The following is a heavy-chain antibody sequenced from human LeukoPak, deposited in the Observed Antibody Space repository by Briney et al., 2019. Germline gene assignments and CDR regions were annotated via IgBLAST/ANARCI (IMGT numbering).Heavy chain of an antibody. V-gene: IGHV4-39*07. CDR1: GGSISSGGYY. D-gene: IGHD3-10*01. Sequence: SETLSLTCTVSGGSISSGGYYWGWIRQPPGKGLEWIGSIYYSGSTYYNPSLKSRVTISVDTSKNQFSLKLSSVTAADTAVYYCARGPSGPMRAGMDVWGQGTTVTVSS. CDR2: IYYSGST. J-gene: IGHJ6*02. CDR3: ARGPSGPMRAGMDV.